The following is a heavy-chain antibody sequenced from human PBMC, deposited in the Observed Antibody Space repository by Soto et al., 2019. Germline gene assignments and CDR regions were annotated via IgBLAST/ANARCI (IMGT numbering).Heavy chain of an antibody. D-gene: IGHD1-26*01. J-gene: IGHJ4*02. CDR2: VSGSGAAT. CDR3: AIRGSGTSYY. V-gene: IGHV3-23*01. CDR1: EFTFRSYA. Sequence: EVQLLESGGGLVQPGGSLRLSCTASEFTFRSYAMSWVRQAPGKGLEWVSAVSGSGAATYYTDSVKGRFTISRDDSRNTLFLHMNNLRAEGTAVYYWAIRGSGTSYYWGQGTLVTGSS.